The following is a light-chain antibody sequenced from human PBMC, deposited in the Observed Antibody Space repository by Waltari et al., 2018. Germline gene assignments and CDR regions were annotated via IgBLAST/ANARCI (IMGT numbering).Light chain of an antibody. Sequence: SYELTQPPSVSVSPGQTARITCSGDALPKKYAYWYQQKSGQAPVLVIYEDSKRPSRIPEAFSGSSAGPMATLTFRGGHVGGEAGNYCYSTERRGNHGRLFGGGTKLTGL. CDR2: EDS. CDR1: ALPKKY. J-gene: IGLJ3*02. V-gene: IGLV3-10*01. CDR3: YSTERRGNHGRL.